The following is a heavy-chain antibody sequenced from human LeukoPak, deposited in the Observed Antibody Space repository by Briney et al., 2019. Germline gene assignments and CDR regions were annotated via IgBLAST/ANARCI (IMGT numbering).Heavy chain of an antibody. CDR1: GFTFSSYG. J-gene: IGHJ4*02. CDR3: AKKAQYNGNYPLDY. Sequence: GGSLRLSCAASGFTFSSYGMHWVRQAPGKGLEWVSGTSDRGDYTYYADSVKGRFTISRDNSKNTLYLQMNSLRTEDTALYFCAKKAQYNGNYPLDYWGQGTLVTVSS. CDR2: TSDRGDYT. D-gene: IGHD1-26*01. V-gene: IGHV3-23*01.